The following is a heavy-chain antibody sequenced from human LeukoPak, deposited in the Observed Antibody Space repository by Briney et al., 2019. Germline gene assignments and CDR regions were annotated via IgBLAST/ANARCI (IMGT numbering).Heavy chain of an antibody. Sequence: SETLSLTCTVSGGSISSGSYYWSWIRQPAGKGLEWIGRIYTTGSTNYNPCLKTRATISVDTSTNQFSLKLSSVTAAETAVYYCARDPPSDAFDIWGQGTMVTLSS. CDR2: IYTTGST. V-gene: IGHV4-61*02. CDR3: ARDPPSDAFDI. J-gene: IGHJ3*02. CDR1: GGSISSGSYY. D-gene: IGHD6-6*01.